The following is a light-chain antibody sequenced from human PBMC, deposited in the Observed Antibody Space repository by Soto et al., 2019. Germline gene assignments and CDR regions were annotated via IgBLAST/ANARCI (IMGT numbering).Light chain of an antibody. CDR2: AAS. CDR3: QQYYSYPRT. V-gene: IGKV1-8*01. CDR1: QGISSY. Sequence: AIRMTQSPSSFSASTGDRVTITCRASQGISSYLVWYQQKPGKAPKLLIYAASTLQSGVPSRFSGSGSGTDFTLTISCLQSEYFATYYWQQYYSYPRTFGQGTKVEIK. J-gene: IGKJ1*01.